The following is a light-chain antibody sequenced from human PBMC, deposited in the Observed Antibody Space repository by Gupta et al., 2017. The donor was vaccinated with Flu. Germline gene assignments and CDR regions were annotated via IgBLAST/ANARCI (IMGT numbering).Light chain of an antibody. CDR2: DVN. CDR3: SAYRSDTLLVV. V-gene: IGLV2-14*03. CDR1: SSDLRNYNY. Sequence: SSDLRNYNYSSWYQQNPGKAPNLMIYDVNNRPSGVSNRFSGSKSGNTASLTISGLQAEDEAEYYCSAYRSDTLLVVFGGGTKLTVL. J-gene: IGLJ2*01.